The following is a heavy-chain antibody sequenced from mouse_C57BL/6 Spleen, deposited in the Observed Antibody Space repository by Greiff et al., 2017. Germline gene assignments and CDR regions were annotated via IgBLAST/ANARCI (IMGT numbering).Heavy chain of an antibody. CDR3: ARGEGQLRLRTFAY. V-gene: IGHV1-9*01. CDR1: GYTFTGYW. J-gene: IGHJ3*01. CDR2: ILPGSGST. D-gene: IGHD3-2*02. Sequence: QVQLQQSGAELMKPGASVKLSCKATGYTFTGYWIEWVKQRPGHGLEWIGEILPGSGSTNYNEKFKGKATFTADTSSNTAYMQLSSLTTEDSAIYYGARGEGQLRLRTFAYWGQGTLVTVSA.